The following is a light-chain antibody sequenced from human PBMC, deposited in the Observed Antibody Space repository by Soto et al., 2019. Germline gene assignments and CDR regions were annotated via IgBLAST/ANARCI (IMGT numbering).Light chain of an antibody. CDR2: DVS. CDR1: SSDVGSYNR. Sequence: SALTQPPSVSGSPGQSVTISCTGTSSDVGSYNRVSWYQQPPGTAPKLIIYDVSNRPSGVPDRFSGSKSGNTASLTISGLQAEDEADYYCSSFTSSSTLVFGGGTQLTVL. CDR3: SSFTSSSTLV. J-gene: IGLJ2*01. V-gene: IGLV2-18*02.